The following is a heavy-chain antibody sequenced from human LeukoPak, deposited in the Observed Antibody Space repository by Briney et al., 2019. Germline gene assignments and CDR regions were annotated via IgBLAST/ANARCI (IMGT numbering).Heavy chain of an antibody. Sequence: SETLSLTCAVYGGSFSGYYWSWIRQPPGKGLEWIGEINHSGSTNYNPSLKSRVTISVDTSKNQFSLKLSSVTAADTAVYYCARRRIHYYYYYMDVWGKGTTVTVSS. D-gene: IGHD2-15*01. CDR2: INHSGST. V-gene: IGHV4-34*01. CDR3: ARRRIHYYYYYMDV. CDR1: GGSFSGYY. J-gene: IGHJ6*03.